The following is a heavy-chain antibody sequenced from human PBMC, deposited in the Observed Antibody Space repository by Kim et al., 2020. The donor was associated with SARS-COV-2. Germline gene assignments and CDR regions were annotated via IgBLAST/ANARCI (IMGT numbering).Heavy chain of an antibody. CDR2: IIPIFGTA. V-gene: IGHV1-69*13. Sequence: SVKVSCKASGGTFSSYAISWVRQAPGQGLEWMGGIIPIFGTANYAQKFQGRVTIAADESTNTAYMELSSLRSEDTAVYYCARSAHSTWYSYFDYWGQGTLVTVSS. CDR1: GGTFSSYA. D-gene: IGHD2-15*01. CDR3: ARSAHSTWYSYFDY. J-gene: IGHJ4*02.